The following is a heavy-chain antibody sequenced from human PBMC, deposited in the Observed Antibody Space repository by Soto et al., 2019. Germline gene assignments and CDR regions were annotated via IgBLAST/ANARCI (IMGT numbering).Heavy chain of an antibody. CDR3: EKDGVGGSYYGY. D-gene: IGHD1-26*01. J-gene: IGHJ4*02. CDR2: ISGSGGST. V-gene: IGHV3-23*01. Sequence: EVQLLESGGGLVQPGGSLRLSCAASGFTFSSYAMSWVRQAPGKGLEWVSAISGSGGSTYYADSVKGRFTISRDNSKNTLYLQMNSLSAEDTAVYYCEKDGVGGSYYGYWGQGTLVTVSS. CDR1: GFTFSSYA.